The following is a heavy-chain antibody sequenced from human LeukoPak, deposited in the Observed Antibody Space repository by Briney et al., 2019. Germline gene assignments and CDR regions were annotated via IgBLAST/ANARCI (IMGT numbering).Heavy chain of an antibody. V-gene: IGHV6-1*01. Sequence: SQTPSLTCAISGDSASSSNAAWSWIRQSPSRGLEWLGRTYFRSKWFNDHAPSVKSRVIINPDTSKNQFSLQLNSVTPEDTAVYYCARATTTGTYDYWGQGTLVTVSS. D-gene: IGHD1-26*01. J-gene: IGHJ4*02. CDR1: GDSASSSNAA. CDR2: TYFRSKWFN. CDR3: ARATTTGTYDY.